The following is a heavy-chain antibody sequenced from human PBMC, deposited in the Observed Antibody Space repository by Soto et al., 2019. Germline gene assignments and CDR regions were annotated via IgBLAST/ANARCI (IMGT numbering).Heavy chain of an antibody. CDR1: GYTFSKFW. CDR3: ARAVGSCSGGSCTHRNFYGMDV. J-gene: IGHJ6*02. D-gene: IGHD2-15*01. Sequence: EVQLVESGGGLVQPGGCLRVSCAASGYTFSKFWMHWVRQAPGMGLVWVSRINSDGSDTNYADSVKGRFTISRDNAKNTLYLQMTSLRAEDTAVYYCARAVGSCSGGSCTHRNFYGMDVWGQGTTVTVSS. CDR2: INSDGSDT. V-gene: IGHV3-74*01.